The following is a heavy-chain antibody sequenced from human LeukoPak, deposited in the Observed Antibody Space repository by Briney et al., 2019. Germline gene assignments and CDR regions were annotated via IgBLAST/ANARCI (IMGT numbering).Heavy chain of an antibody. CDR2: INSDGSST. Sequence: PGGSLRLSCAASGFTFSSYWMHWVRQAPGKGLVWVSRINSDGSSTTYADSVKGRFTISGDNAKNTLYLQMNSLRPEDTAVYYCARDVDYHATSECFDYWGQGTLVTVSS. D-gene: IGHD3-22*01. V-gene: IGHV3-74*03. CDR3: ARDVDYHATSECFDY. CDR1: GFTFSSYW. J-gene: IGHJ4*02.